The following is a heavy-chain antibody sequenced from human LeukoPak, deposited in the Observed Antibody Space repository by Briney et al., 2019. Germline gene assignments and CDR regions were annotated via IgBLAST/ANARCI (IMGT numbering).Heavy chain of an antibody. CDR2: ISVSGNSM. Sequence: PGGSLRLSCVGPGFTFNTYSMNWVRQAPGKGLECISYISVSGNSMQYADSVKGRFSISRDSAKNSLYLQMNNLRAEDTAVYYCARKNYDKMDVWGKVTTVTVSS. CDR3: ARKNYDKMDV. J-gene: IGHJ6*03. V-gene: IGHV3-48*01. CDR1: GFTFNTYS.